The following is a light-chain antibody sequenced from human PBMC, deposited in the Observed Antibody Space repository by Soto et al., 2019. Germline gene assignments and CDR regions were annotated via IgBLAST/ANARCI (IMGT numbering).Light chain of an antibody. CDR3: QQDYTSPRT. V-gene: IGKV4-1*01. CDR2: WAS. Sequence: DIVMTQSPDSLAVSLGERATINCKSRQSVLYSSNNKNYLTWYQQKPGQPPKLLIYWASTREFGVPDRFSGSGSGTDFTLTISSLQAGDVGVYYCQQDYTSPRTFGHGTKVDIK. J-gene: IGKJ1*01. CDR1: QSVLYSSNNKNY.